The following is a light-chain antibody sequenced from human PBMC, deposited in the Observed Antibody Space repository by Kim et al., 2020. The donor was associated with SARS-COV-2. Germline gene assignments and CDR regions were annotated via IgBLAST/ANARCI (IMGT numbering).Light chain of an antibody. V-gene: IGLV3-1*01. Sequence: SYELTQPPSVSVSPGQTASITCSGDKLEDKYACWYQQKPGQSPVLVIYQDSKRPSGIPERFSGSNSGNTATLTISGTQAMDEADYYCQAWDSSIWVFGGGTQLTVL. CDR3: QAWDSSIWV. CDR1: KLEDKY. CDR2: QDS. J-gene: IGLJ3*02.